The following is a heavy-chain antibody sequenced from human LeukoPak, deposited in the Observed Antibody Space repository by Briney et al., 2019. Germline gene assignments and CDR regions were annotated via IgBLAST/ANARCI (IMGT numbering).Heavy chain of an antibody. CDR2: IIPILGTA. J-gene: IGHJ4*02. D-gene: IGHD3-22*01. Sequence: SVKVSCKASGGTFSSYAISWVRQAPGQGLEWMGGIIPILGTANYAQKFQGRVTITADESTSTAYMELSSLRSEDTAVYYCARGGSSGYYFDYWGQGTLVTVSS. CDR3: ARGGSSGYYFDY. V-gene: IGHV1-69*01. CDR1: GGTFSSYA.